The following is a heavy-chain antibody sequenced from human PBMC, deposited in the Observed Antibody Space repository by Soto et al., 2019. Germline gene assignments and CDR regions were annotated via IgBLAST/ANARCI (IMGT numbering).Heavy chain of an antibody. CDR1: GYTFTSYG. CDR2: ISAYNGNT. Sequence: ASVKVSCKASGYTFTSYGISWVRQAPGQGLEWMGWISAYNGNTNYAQKLQGRVTMTTDTSTSTAYMELRSLRSDDTALYYCARDGIVVVVAAIDAFDIWGQGTMVTVSS. CDR3: ARDGIVVVVAAIDAFDI. V-gene: IGHV1-18*01. J-gene: IGHJ3*02. D-gene: IGHD2-15*01.